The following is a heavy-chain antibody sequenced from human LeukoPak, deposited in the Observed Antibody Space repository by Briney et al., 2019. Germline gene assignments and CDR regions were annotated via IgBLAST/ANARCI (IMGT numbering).Heavy chain of an antibody. CDR1: GFTFSNYA. J-gene: IGHJ4*02. CDR2: ISDSGGKT. Sequence: GGSLRLSCAATGFTFSNYAMSWVRQAPGKGLEWVSSISDSGGKTYYADSVKGRFATSRDNSKNTLYLQMDSLRAEDTAVYYCAKARLGLDYWGQGTLVTVSS. V-gene: IGHV3-23*01. CDR3: AKARLGLDY.